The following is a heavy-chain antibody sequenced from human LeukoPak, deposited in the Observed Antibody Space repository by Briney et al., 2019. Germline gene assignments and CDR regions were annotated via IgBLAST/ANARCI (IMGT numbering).Heavy chain of an antibody. Sequence: SETLSLTCAVYGGSFSGYYWSWIRQPPGKGLEWIGEINHSGSTNYNPSLKSRVTISVDTSKNQFSLKLSSVTAADTAVYYCARTRTYYYDSSGFSEIVDAFDIWGQGTMVTVSS. D-gene: IGHD3-22*01. CDR1: GGSFSGYY. CDR2: INHSGST. CDR3: ARTRTYYYDSSGFSEIVDAFDI. V-gene: IGHV4-34*01. J-gene: IGHJ3*02.